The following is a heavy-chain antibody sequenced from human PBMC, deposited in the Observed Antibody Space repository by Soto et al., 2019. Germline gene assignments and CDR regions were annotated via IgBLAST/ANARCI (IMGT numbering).Heavy chain of an antibody. CDR3: ARRAWEELQFDY. CDR2: LTVSGTNT. D-gene: IGHD1-26*01. V-gene: IGHV3-23*01. Sequence: EVQLLESGGGLVQPGGSLRLSCVVSGFTFSRYAMTWVRQAPGKGLEWVSSLTVSGTNTYSADSVKGRLTISRGNAKNTLYLQMNSLGAEDTDIDYCARRAWEELQFDYWGQGTLVTVSS. J-gene: IGHJ4*02. CDR1: GFTFSRYA.